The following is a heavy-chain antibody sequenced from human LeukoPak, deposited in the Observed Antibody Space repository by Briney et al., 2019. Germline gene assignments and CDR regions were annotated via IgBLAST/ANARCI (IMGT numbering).Heavy chain of an antibody. V-gene: IGHV4-31*03. Sequence: TLSLTCTVSGGSISSGGYYWSWIRQHPGKGLEWIGYIYYSGSTYYNPSLKSRVTISVDTSKNQFSLKLSSVTAADTAVYYCARGYDSSGYYYPSPLQHWGQGTLVTVSS. CDR3: ARGYDSSGYYYPSPLQH. CDR1: GGSISSGGYY. D-gene: IGHD3-22*01. CDR2: IYYSGST. J-gene: IGHJ1*01.